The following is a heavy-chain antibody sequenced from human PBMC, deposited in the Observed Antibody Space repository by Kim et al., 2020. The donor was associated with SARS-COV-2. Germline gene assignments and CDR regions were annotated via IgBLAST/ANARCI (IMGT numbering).Heavy chain of an antibody. CDR3: AREGGSSGYGGYGPRFYYYGMDV. CDR2: IYYSGST. D-gene: IGHD5-12*01. CDR1: GGSISSYY. Sequence: SETLSLTCTVSGGSISSYYWSWIRQPPGKGLEWIGYIYYSGSTNYNPSLKSRVTISVDTSKNQFSLKLSSVTAADTAVYYCAREGGSSGYGGYGPRFYYYGMDVWGHGTTVTVSS. V-gene: IGHV4-59*01. J-gene: IGHJ6*02.